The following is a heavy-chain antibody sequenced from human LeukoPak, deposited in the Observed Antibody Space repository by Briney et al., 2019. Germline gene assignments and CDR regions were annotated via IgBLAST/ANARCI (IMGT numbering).Heavy chain of an antibody. CDR2: IDPSDSYT. CDR3: ARTYSSGWAFFDY. J-gene: IGHJ4*02. Sequence: GESLRISCKASGYSFTRYWISWVRQTPGKGLEWMGRIDPSDSYTNYSPSFQGHVTISADKSISTAYLQWRSLKASDTAIYYCARTYSSGWAFFDYWGQGNMVTVSS. D-gene: IGHD6-19*01. V-gene: IGHV5-10-1*01. CDR1: GYSFTRYW.